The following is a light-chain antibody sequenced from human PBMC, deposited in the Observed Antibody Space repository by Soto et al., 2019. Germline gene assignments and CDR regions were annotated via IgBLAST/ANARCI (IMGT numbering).Light chain of an antibody. CDR1: QDISNY. J-gene: IGKJ4*01. V-gene: IGKV1-33*01. CDR2: DAS. Sequence: DIQMTQSPSSLSASVGDRVTSTRQASQDISNYLNWYQQKPGKAPKLLIYDASNLETGVPSRFSGSGSGTDFTFTISSLQPEDIATYYCQQYDNLPLTFGGGTKVDI. CDR3: QQYDNLPLT.